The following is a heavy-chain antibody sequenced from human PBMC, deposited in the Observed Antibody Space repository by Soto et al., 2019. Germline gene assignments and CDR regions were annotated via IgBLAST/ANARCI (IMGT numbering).Heavy chain of an antibody. V-gene: IGHV4-34*01. CDR3: ARGECSSNYCFTKWALDI. D-gene: IGHD2-2*01. J-gene: IGHJ3*02. CDR1: GGSFSGYY. Sequence: LSLTCAVYGGSFSGYYWTWIRQTPGKGREWLGEINHSGSTNYMPSLKSRVSISADSSKKQFFLNLTSVTAADTAVYYCARGECSSNYCFTKWALDIWGQGTVVTVSS. CDR2: INHSGST.